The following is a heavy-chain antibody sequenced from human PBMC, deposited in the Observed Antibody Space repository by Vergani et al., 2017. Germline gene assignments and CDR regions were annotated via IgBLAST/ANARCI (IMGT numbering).Heavy chain of an antibody. D-gene: IGHD3-22*01. V-gene: IGHV4-31*03. Sequence: QVQLQESGPGLVKPSQTLSLTCTVSGGSISSGGYYWSWIRQHPGKGLEWIGYIYYSGSTYYNPSLKSRVTISVDTSKNQFSLKLSSVTAADTAVYYCARDGYYDISVYRGFDPWAREPWSPSPQ. J-gene: IGHJ5*02. CDR3: ARDGYYDISVYRGFDP. CDR2: IYYSGST. CDR1: GGSISSGGYY.